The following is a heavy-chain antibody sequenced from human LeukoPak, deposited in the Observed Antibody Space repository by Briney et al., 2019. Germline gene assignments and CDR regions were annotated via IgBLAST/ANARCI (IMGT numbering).Heavy chain of an antibody. D-gene: IGHD1-26*01. V-gene: IGHV4-4*07. CDR1: DGSISNYY. J-gene: IGHJ5*02. Sequence: PSETLSLTCSVSDGSISNYYWSWIRQPAGKGLQWVGRIYSSGSTNYNPSLKSRLTMSVDTSKNQFSLKLTSVTAADTAVYYCTRQVPGTDWFDPWGQGTLVTVSS. CDR3: TRQVPGTDWFDP. CDR2: IYSSGST.